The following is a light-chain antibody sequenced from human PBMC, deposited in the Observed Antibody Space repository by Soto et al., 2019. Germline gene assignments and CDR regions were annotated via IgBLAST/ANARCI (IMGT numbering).Light chain of an antibody. Sequence: QSALTQPASVSGSPGQSITISCTGTSSDVGAYKYVSWYQQHPGKAPKLMIYEVSNRPSGVSNRFSGSTSGNTASVTISGLQAEDEADYYCSSYTSTNTQVFGTGTKVTVL. CDR2: EVS. CDR1: SSDVGAYKY. J-gene: IGLJ1*01. CDR3: SSYTSTNTQV. V-gene: IGLV2-14*01.